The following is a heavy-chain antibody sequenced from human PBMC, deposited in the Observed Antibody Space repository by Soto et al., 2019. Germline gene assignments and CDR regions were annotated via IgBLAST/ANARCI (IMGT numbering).Heavy chain of an antibody. CDR2: IYYSGST. CDR1: GGSISSGGYY. J-gene: IGHJ4*02. D-gene: IGHD2-21*02. V-gene: IGHV4-31*03. CDR3: ASGSLGGDLKVDY. Sequence: QVQLQESGPGLVKPSQTLSLTCTVSGGSISSGGYYWSWIRQHPGKGLEWIGYIYYSGSTYYNPSLTSRVTISVDTYKNQFSLKLSSVTAADTAVYYCASGSLGGDLKVDYWGQGTLVTVSS.